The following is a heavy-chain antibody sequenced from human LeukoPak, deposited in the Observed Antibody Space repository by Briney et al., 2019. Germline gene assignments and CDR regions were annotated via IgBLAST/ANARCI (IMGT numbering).Heavy chain of an antibody. V-gene: IGHV3-53*01. CDR2: IYSGGST. CDR3: AKETLRFGELVQDFA. D-gene: IGHD3-10*01. J-gene: IGHJ5*02. CDR1: DFTGSSNY. Sequence: GGSLRLSCAASDFTGSSNYMSWVRQAPGKGLEWVSVIYSGGSTYYADPVKGRFTVSRDDSENTLYLQMNSLRAEDTAVYYCAKETLRFGELVQDFAWGQGTLVTVSS.